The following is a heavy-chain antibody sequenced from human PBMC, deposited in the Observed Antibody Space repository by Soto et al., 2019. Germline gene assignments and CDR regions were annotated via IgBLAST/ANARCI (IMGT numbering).Heavy chain of an antibody. CDR2: MSHSGGT. V-gene: IGHV4-34*01. J-gene: IGHJ3*02. D-gene: IGHD1-1*01. CDR3: ARVERGTATTVVDAFDI. Sequence: QVQLQQWGAGLLKPSETLSLTCAVYGGFVSSGSYYWSWIRQPPGKGLEWIGEMSHSGGTHFNPSLTSRVTISVYTSKNQFSLKMSSVTAADTALYYCARVERGTATTVVDAFDIWGPGTMVTVSS. CDR1: GGFVSSGSYY.